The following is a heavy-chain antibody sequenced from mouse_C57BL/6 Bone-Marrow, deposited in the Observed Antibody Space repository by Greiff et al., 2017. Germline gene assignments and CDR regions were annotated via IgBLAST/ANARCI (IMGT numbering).Heavy chain of an antibody. J-gene: IGHJ3*01. Sequence: VQLQQSGAELVKPGASVTLSCTASGFNITDSYMLWVKQRTEQGLEWIGRIDPEDGETKYAPKVQGKATITADTSSNTAYLQLSILTSEDTAVYYCAFAHYDLEGFADWRQGNLVTAS. V-gene: IGHV14-2*01. D-gene: IGHD1-1*01. CDR2: IDPEDGET. CDR3: AFAHYDLEGFAD. CDR1: GFNITDSY.